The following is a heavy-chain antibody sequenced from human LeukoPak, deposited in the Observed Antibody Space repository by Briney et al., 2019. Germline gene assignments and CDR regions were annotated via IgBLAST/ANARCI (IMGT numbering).Heavy chain of an antibody. V-gene: IGHV3-23*01. J-gene: IGHJ4*02. CDR3: AKVRTYDSSGYYSHCFDY. Sequence: GGSLRLSCVASGLNFGTYAMGWVRQAPGKGLEWVSALSASGGSTYYADSVRGRFTISRDNSRNTVYLQMNSLRVEDTARYYCAKVRTYDSSGYYSHCFDYWGQGTLVTVSS. CDR1: GLNFGTYA. D-gene: IGHD3-22*01. CDR2: LSASGGST.